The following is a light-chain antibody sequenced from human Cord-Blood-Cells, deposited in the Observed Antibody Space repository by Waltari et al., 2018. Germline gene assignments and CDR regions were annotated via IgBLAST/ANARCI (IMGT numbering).Light chain of an antibody. Sequence: EIVLTQSPATLSLSPGERATLSCRASQSVSSYLAWYQQKPGQAPRLLIYDASNRATGIPARFSGSWSGTDFTLTISSLEPEDFAVYYCQQRSNWPPTFGQVTKVEIK. CDR2: DAS. CDR1: QSVSSY. V-gene: IGKV3-11*01. J-gene: IGKJ1*01. CDR3: QQRSNWPPT.